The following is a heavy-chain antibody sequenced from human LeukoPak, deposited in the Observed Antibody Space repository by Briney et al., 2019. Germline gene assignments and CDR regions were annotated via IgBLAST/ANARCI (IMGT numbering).Heavy chain of an antibody. J-gene: IGHJ4*02. D-gene: IGHD3-22*01. CDR2: IKQDGSEK. Sequence: GGSLRLSCAASGFTFSSYWMSWVRQAPGKGLEWVANIKQDGSEKYYVDSVKGRFTISRENAKNSLYLQMNSLRAGDTAVYYCARGAYYDSSGYFHIDYWGQGTLVTVSS. CDR3: ARGAYYDSSGYFHIDY. CDR1: GFTFSSYW. V-gene: IGHV3-7*01.